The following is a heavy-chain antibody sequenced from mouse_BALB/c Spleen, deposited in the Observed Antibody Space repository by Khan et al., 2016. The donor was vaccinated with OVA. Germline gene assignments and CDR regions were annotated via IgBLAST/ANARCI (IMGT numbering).Heavy chain of an antibody. V-gene: IGHV5-6*01. J-gene: IGHJ3*01. CDR1: GFTFSSYS. CDR2: ISSGGDYT. D-gene: IGHD4-1*01. Sequence: EVQLMESGGDLVKPGGSLKLSCAASGFTFSSYSMSWVRQTPDKRLEWVATISSGGDYTYYPDSVKGRFTLSRDNAKTTLYLQMSSLKSEDSDMYYCAGHLTGSFAYWGPGTLVTVSA. CDR3: AGHLTGSFAY.